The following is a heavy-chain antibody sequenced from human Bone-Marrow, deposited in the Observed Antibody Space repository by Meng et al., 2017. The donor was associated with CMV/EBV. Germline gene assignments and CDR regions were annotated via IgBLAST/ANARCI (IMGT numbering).Heavy chain of an antibody. CDR3: ARSGLGATTVNAFEI. D-gene: IGHD1-26*01. CDR1: GFTFSSYS. J-gene: IGHJ3*02. V-gene: IGHV3-21*01. CDR2: ISSSSSYI. Sequence: GESLKISCAASGFTFSSYSMNWVRQAPGKGLEWVSSISSSSSYIYYADSVKGRFTISRDNAKNSLYLQMNSLRAEDTAVYYCARSGLGATTVNAFEIWGQGKRV.